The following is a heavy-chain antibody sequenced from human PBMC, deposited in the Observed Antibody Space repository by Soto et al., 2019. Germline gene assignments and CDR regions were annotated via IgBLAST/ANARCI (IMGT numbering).Heavy chain of an antibody. D-gene: IGHD3-22*01. J-gene: IGHJ4*02. V-gene: IGHV4-31*03. CDR1: GGSINSGGYY. CDR3: ARNSISKKIDY. Sequence: QVQLQESGPGLVKPSQTLSLTCSVSGGSINSGGYYWTWIRQHPGKGLEWIGNIFYSGSTSYNPYLKSRLNISIDTSKTHFSLKLSSVTAADTAVYYCARNSISKKIDYWGQGTLVTVSS. CDR2: IFYSGST.